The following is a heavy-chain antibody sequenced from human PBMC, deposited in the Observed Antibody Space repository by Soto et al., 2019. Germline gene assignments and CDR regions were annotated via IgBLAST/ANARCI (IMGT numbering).Heavy chain of an antibody. J-gene: IGHJ4*02. CDR1: GFTFSNYA. CDR3: ASRNSGWYFDY. D-gene: IGHD6-19*01. V-gene: IGHV3-23*01. Sequence: EVPLLESGGGLVQPGGSLRLSCAASGFTFSNYAMNWVRQAPGKGLEWVSVISGSGGSTYYADSVKGRFTISRDNSKNTLYLQMNCLRAEDTAVYYCASRNSGWYFDYWGQGTLVTVSS. CDR2: ISGSGGST.